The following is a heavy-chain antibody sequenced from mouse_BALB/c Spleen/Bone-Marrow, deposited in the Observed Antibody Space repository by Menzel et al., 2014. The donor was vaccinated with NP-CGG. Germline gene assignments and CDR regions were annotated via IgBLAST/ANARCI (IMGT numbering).Heavy chain of an antibody. J-gene: IGHJ4*01. CDR1: GFTFSSYA. V-gene: IGHV5-9-3*01. CDR2: INSGGSYS. Sequence: EVQAVESGGGLVKPGGSLKLSCAASGFTFSSYAMSWVRQTPEKRLEWVATINSGGSYSYYPDSVKGRFTISRDNAKNTLYVQMSSLRSEDTAMYYCARRGYGLYAMDYWGQGTSVTVSS. CDR3: ARRGYGLYAMDY. D-gene: IGHD1-1*01.